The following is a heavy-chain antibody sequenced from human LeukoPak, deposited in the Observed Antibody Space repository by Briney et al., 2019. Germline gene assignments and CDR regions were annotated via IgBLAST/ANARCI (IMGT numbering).Heavy chain of an antibody. CDR2: IYYSGST. Sequence: SETLFLTCTVSGGSVSRGSYYWSWIRQPPGKGLEWIGYIYYSGSTNYNPSLKSRVTISVDTSKNQFSLKLSSVTAADTAVYYCARDPRSSGYCSGGSCSDWFDPWGQGTLVTVSS. CDR1: GGSVSRGSYY. V-gene: IGHV4-61*01. CDR3: ARDPRSSGYCSGGSCSDWFDP. D-gene: IGHD2-15*01. J-gene: IGHJ5*02.